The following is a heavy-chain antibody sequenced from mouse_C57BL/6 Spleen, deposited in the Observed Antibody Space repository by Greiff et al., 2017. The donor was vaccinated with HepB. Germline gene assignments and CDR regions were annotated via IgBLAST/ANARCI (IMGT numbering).Heavy chain of an antibody. J-gene: IGHJ3*01. CDR1: GFNIKNTY. D-gene: IGHD1-1*01. V-gene: IGHV14-3*01. CDR2: IDPANGNT. CDR3: ARSHYGSSPCFAY. Sequence: DVKLQESVAELVRPGASVKLSCTASGFNIKNTYMHWVKQRPEQGLEWIGRIDPANGNTKYAPKFQGKATITADTSSNTAYLQLSSLTSEDTAIYYCARSHYGSSPCFAYWGQGTLVTVSA.